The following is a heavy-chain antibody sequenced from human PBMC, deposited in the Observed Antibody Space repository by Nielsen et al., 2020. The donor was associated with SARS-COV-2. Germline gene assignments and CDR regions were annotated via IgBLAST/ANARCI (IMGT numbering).Heavy chain of an antibody. CDR2: ISSSGSTI. Sequence: GGSPRLSCAASGFTFSSYEMNWVRQAPGKGLEWVSYISSSGSTIYYADSVKGRFTISRDNAKNSLYLQMNSLRAEDTAVYYCAREGSSSVGDYWGQGTLVTVSS. CDR3: AREGSSSVGDY. CDR1: GFTFSSYE. V-gene: IGHV3-48*03. D-gene: IGHD6-6*01. J-gene: IGHJ4*02.